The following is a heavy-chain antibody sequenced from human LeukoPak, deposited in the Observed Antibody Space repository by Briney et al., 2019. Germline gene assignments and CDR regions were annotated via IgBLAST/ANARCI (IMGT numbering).Heavy chain of an antibody. Sequence: PGGSLRLSCAASGFTFTNYWMSWVRKAPGRGLEWVANIKYDGSEKYYVDSVKGRFTISRDNAKSSLYLQMNSLRIEDTAVYFCARDWIPAGPSGGQGTLVTVSS. V-gene: IGHV3-7*01. D-gene: IGHD6-13*01. CDR3: ARDWIPAGPS. CDR1: GFTFTNYW. CDR2: IKYDGSEK. J-gene: IGHJ4*02.